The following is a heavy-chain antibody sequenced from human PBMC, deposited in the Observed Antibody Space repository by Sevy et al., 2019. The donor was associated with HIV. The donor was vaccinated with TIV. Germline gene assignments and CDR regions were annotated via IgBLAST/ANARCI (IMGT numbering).Heavy chain of an antibody. CDR2: ISYDGSNK. Sequence: GGSLRLSCAASGFTFTSYGMHWVRQAPGKGLEWVAVISYDGSNKYDADSVKGRFTIYRGKSKNTLYLQMNSLRAEDTAVYYCAKAPRGYSYASFFDYWGQGTLVTVSS. V-gene: IGHV3-30*18. CDR1: GFTFTSYG. D-gene: IGHD5-18*01. J-gene: IGHJ4*02. CDR3: AKAPRGYSYASFFDY.